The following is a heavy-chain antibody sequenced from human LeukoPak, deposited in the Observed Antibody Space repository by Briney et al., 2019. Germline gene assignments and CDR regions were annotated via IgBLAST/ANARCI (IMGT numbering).Heavy chain of an antibody. D-gene: IGHD5-18*01. CDR2: ISSSSSYI. J-gene: IGHJ6*03. CDR3: AREAVDTAMVSYYYYYYYMDV. Sequence: PGGSLRLSCAASGFTFSSYSMNWVRQAPGKGLEWVSSISSSSSYIYYADSVKGRFTISRDNAKNSLYLQMNSLRAEDTAVYYCAREAVDTAMVSYYYYYYYMDVWGKGTTVTVSS. CDR1: GFTFSSYS. V-gene: IGHV3-21*01.